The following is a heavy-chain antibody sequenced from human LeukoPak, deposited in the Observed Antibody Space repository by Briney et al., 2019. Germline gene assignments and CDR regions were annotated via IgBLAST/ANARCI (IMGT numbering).Heavy chain of an antibody. D-gene: IGHD6-19*01. CDR2: ISGSGGST. CDR3: AKMGWSLYYFDY. CDR1: GFTFRSYA. J-gene: IGHJ4*02. V-gene: IGHV3-23*01. Sequence: GGSLRLSCAASGFTFRSYAMSWVRQAPGKGLEWVSAISGSGGSTYYADSVKGRFTISRDNSKNTLYLQMNSLRAEDTAVYYCAKMGWSLYYFDYWGQGTLVTVSS.